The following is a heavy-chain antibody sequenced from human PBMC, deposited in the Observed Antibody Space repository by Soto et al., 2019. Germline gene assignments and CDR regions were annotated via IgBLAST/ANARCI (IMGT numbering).Heavy chain of an antibody. V-gene: IGHV3-48*01. D-gene: IGHD1-26*01. CDR3: AKEGGLSGSYYISSSYYFDY. CDR1: GFTFSSYS. Sequence: GGSLRLSCAASGFTFSSYSMNWVRQAPGKGLEWVSYISSSSSTIYYADSVKGRFTISRDNAKNSLYLQMNSLRAEDTAVYYCAKEGGLSGSYYISSSYYFDYWGQGTLVTVSS. CDR2: ISSSSSTI. J-gene: IGHJ4*02.